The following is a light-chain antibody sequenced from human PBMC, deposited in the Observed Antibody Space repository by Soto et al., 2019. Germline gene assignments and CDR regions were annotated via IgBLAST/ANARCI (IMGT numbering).Light chain of an antibody. CDR2: DVS. CDR1: QRVRSSF. J-gene: IGKJ2*01. CDR3: QPSENSVMYT. Sequence: EIVLTQSPGTLSLSPGERATLSCRASQRVRSSFFAWYQQKPGQAPRLLIYDVSVRSTGIPDRFSGSGSGTDFTLNINRLEPEDFAVYYCQPSENSVMYTFGQGTKLEIK. V-gene: IGKV3-20*01.